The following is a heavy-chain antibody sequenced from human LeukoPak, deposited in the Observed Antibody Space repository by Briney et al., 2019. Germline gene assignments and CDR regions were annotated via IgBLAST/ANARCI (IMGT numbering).Heavy chain of an antibody. D-gene: IGHD6-13*01. CDR2: IDPSDSYT. CDR3: ARLIAAAATDYFDY. CDR1: GYSFTSYW. J-gene: IGHJ4*02. Sequence: GESLKISCKGSGYSFTSYWIGWVRQMPGKGLEWMGRIDPSDSYTNYSPSFQGHVSISADKSISTAYLQWSSLKASDTAMYYCARLIAAAATDYFDYWGQGTLVTVSS. V-gene: IGHV5-10-1*01.